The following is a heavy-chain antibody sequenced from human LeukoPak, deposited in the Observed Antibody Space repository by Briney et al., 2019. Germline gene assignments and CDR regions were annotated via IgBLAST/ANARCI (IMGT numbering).Heavy chain of an antibody. CDR3: VRGYEVGSYDY. J-gene: IGHJ4*02. CDR2: INPSGEIT. Sequence: VASVKVSCKASGYTFTSYYIHWVRQAPGQGLEWMGRINPSGEITTYAQKFQGRVSMTRDTSTSTVYMALSSLRSEDTAVYYCVRGYEVGSYDYWGQGTLVTVSS. CDR1: GYTFTSYY. D-gene: IGHD1-26*01. V-gene: IGHV1-46*01.